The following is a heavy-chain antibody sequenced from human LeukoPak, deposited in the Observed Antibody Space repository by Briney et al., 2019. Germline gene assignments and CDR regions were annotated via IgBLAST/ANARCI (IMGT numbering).Heavy chain of an antibody. CDR2: ISYDGSNK. CDR1: GFTFSSYG. Sequence: TGGSLRLSCAASGFTFSSYGMHWVRQAPGKGLEWVALISYDGSNKKYADSVKGRFTISRDNSKSTLYLHMSNLRAEDTALYYCAKDLAGGNVPDSWGQRTLVTVYS. CDR3: AKDLAGGNVPDS. J-gene: IGHJ4*02. D-gene: IGHD2-8*02. V-gene: IGHV3-30*18.